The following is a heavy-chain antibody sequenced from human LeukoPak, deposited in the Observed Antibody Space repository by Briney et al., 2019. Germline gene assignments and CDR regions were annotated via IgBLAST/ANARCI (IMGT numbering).Heavy chain of an antibody. CDR2: ISGSGGST. CDR1: GFTFSSYA. J-gene: IGHJ5*02. Sequence: PGGSLRLSCAASGFTFSSYAMSWVRQAPGKGLEWVSAISGSGGSTYYADSVKGRFTISRDNSKNTLYLQMNSLRAEDTAVYYCAKVNPAYDFWSGYYTSVSGWFDPWGQGTLVTVSS. CDR3: AKVNPAYDFWSGYYTSVSGWFDP. V-gene: IGHV3-23*01. D-gene: IGHD3-3*01.